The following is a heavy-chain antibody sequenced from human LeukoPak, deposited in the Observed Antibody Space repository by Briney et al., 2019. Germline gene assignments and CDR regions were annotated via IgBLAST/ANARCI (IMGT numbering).Heavy chain of an antibody. J-gene: IGHJ3*02. CDR3: ARNGRYCSGGSCLAAFDI. Sequence: GGSLRLSCEASGFTFSDHYMDWVRQAPGKGLEWVGRTRNKANSYTTEYAASVKGRFTISRDDSKNSLYLQMNSLKTEDTAVYYCARNGRYCSGGSCLAAFDIWGQGTMVTVSS. V-gene: IGHV3-72*01. CDR1: GFTFSDHY. D-gene: IGHD2-15*01. CDR2: TRNKANSYTT.